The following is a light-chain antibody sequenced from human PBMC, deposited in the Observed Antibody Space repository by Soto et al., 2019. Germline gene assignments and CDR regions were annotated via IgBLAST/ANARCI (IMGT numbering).Light chain of an antibody. CDR3: QTWATGIRV. CDR1: GGHSNYA. V-gene: IGLV4-69*01. J-gene: IGLJ2*01. CDR2: LNSDGSH. Sequence: QPVLTQSPSASASLGASVKLTCTLSGGHSNYAIAWHQQQPEKGPRYLMKLNSDGSHRKGDGIPDRFSGSSSGAERYLTISSLQSEDEADYYCQTWATGIRVFGGGTKVTVL.